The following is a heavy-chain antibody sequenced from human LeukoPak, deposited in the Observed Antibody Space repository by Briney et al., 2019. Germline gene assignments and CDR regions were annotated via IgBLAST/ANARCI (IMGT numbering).Heavy chain of an antibody. V-gene: IGHV4-38-2*02. CDR2: IYHSGST. Sequence: SETLSLTCTVSGYSISSGYYWGWIRQPPGKGLEWIGSIYHSGSTYYNPSLKSRVTISVDTSKNQFSLKLSSVTAADTAVYYCARVTGDTAMKTWFDPWGQGTLVTVSS. CDR1: GYSISSGYY. D-gene: IGHD5-18*01. J-gene: IGHJ5*02. CDR3: ARVTGDTAMKTWFDP.